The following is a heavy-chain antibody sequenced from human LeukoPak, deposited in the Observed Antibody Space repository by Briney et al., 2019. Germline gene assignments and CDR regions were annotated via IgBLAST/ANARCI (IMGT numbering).Heavy chain of an antibody. J-gene: IGHJ6*03. CDR2: IIPIFRTP. CDR1: GGTSSTYT. Sequence: SVKVSCKASGGTSSTYTITWVRQAPGQGLEWMGGIIPIFRTPNYARKFQGRVTITTDESTSTAYTELSSLKSEDTAIYYCARVDRYYFYLDVWGKGTTVTVSS. CDR3: ARVDRYYFYLDV. V-gene: IGHV1-69*05.